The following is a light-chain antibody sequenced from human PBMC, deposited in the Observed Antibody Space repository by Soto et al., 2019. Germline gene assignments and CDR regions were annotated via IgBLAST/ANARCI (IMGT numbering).Light chain of an antibody. CDR1: SGHSSYA. CDR3: QTWGTGIRV. CDR2: LNSDGSH. Sequence: QSVLTQPPSASASLGASVKLTCTLSSGHSSYAIAWHQQQPEKGPRYLMKLNSDGSHSKGGGIPDRFSGSSSGAERYLTISSLQSEDEADYYCQTWGTGIRVFGGGTKVTVL. J-gene: IGLJ3*02. V-gene: IGLV4-69*01.